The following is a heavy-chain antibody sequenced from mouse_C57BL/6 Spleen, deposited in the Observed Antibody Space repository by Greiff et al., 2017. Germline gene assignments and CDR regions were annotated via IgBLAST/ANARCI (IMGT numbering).Heavy chain of an antibody. J-gene: IGHJ4*01. Sequence: EVKLMESGEGLVKPGGSLKLSCAASGFTFSSYAMSWVRQTPEKRLEWVAYISSGGDYIYYADTVKGRFTISRDNARNTLYLQMSSLKSEDTAMYYCTRVTGRYAMDYWGQGTSVTVSS. V-gene: IGHV5-9-1*02. D-gene: IGHD4-1*01. CDR2: ISSGGDYI. CDR1: GFTFSSYA. CDR3: TRVTGRYAMDY.